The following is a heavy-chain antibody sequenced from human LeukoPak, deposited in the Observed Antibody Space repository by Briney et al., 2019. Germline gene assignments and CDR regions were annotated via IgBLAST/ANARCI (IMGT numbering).Heavy chain of an antibody. CDR1: GFTFSSYA. V-gene: IGHV3-30-3*01. Sequence: PGGSLRLSCAASGFTFSSYAMHWVRQAPGKGLEWVAVISYDGSNKYYADSVKGRFTISRDNSKNTLYLQMNSLRAGDTAVYYCARGNSAFDIWGQGTMVTVSS. CDR3: ARGNSAFDI. D-gene: IGHD1-7*01. J-gene: IGHJ3*02. CDR2: ISYDGSNK.